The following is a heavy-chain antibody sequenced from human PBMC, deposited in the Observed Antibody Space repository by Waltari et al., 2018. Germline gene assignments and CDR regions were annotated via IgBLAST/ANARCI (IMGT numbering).Heavy chain of an antibody. CDR3: ARDGRGNWNERIDY. V-gene: IGHV1-2*06. D-gene: IGHD1-1*01. CDR2: INPNSGGT. J-gene: IGHJ4*02. CDR1: GYTFTGYY. Sequence: QVQLVQSGAEVKKPGASVKVSCKASGYTFTGYYMHWVRQAPGQGLGWMGRINPNSGGTNYAQKFKGRFTMTRDTSNSTAYMELSRLRSADTAVYYRARDGRGNWNERIDYWGQGTLVTVSS.